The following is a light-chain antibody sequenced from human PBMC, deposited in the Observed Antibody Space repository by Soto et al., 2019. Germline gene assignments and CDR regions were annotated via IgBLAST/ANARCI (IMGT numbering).Light chain of an antibody. CDR3: QSYDSSLSGGV. Sequence: QSVLTQPPSVSGAPGERVTISCTGRSSNIGACYDVHWYQQLPGTAPKLLIYGNSNRPSGVPDRFSGSKSGTSASLAITGLQAEDEADYYCQSYDSSLSGGVFGGGTKVTVL. J-gene: IGLJ2*01. CDR2: GNS. V-gene: IGLV1-40*01. CDR1: SSNIGACYD.